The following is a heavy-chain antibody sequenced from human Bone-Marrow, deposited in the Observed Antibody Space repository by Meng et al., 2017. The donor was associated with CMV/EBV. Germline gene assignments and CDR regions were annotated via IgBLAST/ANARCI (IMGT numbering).Heavy chain of an antibody. CDR3: ARMYYDILTGYYGADYFDY. CDR2: IYHSGST. J-gene: IGHJ4*02. CDR1: GYSISSGYY. Sequence: SETLSLTCTVSGYSISSGYYWGWMRQPPGKGLEWIGSIYHSGSTHYNPSLKSRVTTSVDTSKNQFSLKLSSVTAADTAVYYCARMYYDILTGYYGADYFDYWGQVTLVTVSS. D-gene: IGHD3-9*01. V-gene: IGHV4-38-2*02.